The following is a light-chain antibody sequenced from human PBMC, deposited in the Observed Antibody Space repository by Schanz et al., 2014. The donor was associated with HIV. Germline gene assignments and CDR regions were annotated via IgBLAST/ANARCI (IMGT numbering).Light chain of an antibody. CDR3: QYFGNSGGT. CDR2: GAS. Sequence: EIVMTQSPASLSVSLGEGATLSCRASQSVTSNLAWYQQRPGQAPRLLIYGASTRATGIPARFSGSGSGTEFTLTISSLEPEDFAVYYCQYFGNSGGTFGGGTKVEIK. CDR1: QSVTSN. J-gene: IGKJ4*01. V-gene: IGKV3-15*01.